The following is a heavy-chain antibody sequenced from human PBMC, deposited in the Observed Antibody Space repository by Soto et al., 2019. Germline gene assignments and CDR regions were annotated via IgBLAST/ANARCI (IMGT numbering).Heavy chain of an antibody. J-gene: IGHJ1*01. D-gene: IGHD2-15*01. Sequence: QVQLVQSGAEVKKPGASVKVSCKTSGYIFTAYSMHWVRQAPGQGLEWMGVVNPSGGSAHYAQSFEGRVTWTRDTSTSTFYMELSSLRSEDTAVYYCAREGNCRGGTCYSEYFHHWGQGTLVTDSS. CDR3: AREGNCRGGTCYSEYFHH. CDR2: VNPSGGSA. CDR1: GYIFTAYS. V-gene: IGHV1-46*01.